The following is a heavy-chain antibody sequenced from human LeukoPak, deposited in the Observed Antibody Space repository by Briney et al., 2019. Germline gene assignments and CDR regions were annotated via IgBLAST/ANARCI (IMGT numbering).Heavy chain of an antibody. V-gene: IGHV3-15*01. CDR2: IKAKAHGGTI. J-gene: IGHJ4*02. CDR1: GFTFSGST. Sequence: GGSLRLSCAASGFTFSGSTMHWVRQASGKGLEWVGRIKAKAHGGTIEYAAPVKGRFTISRDDSKNTLYLQMNSLKTEDTAVHYCTTDGVGVEGATYDNWGQGTLVSVSS. CDR3: TTDGVGVEGATYDN. D-gene: IGHD1-26*01.